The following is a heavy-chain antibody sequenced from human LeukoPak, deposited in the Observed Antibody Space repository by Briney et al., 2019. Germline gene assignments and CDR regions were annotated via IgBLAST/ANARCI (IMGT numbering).Heavy chain of an antibody. CDR3: ARGSGSSGWLYYYYYGMDV. J-gene: IGHJ6*02. V-gene: IGHV1-46*01. D-gene: IGHD6-19*01. CDR2: INRSGGST. CDR1: GYTFTSYY. Sequence: ASVKVSCKASGYTFTSYYMHWVRQAPGQGLEWMGIINRSGGSTSYAQKFQGRVTMTRDTSTSTVYMELSSLRSEDTAVYYCARGSGSSGWLYYYYYGMDVWGQGTTVTVSS.